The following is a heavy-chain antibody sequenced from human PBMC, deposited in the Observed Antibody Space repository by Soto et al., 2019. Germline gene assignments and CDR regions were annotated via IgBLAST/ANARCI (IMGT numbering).Heavy chain of an antibody. D-gene: IGHD5-18*01. CDR3: ARDWDTAMARFDY. Sequence: ASMKVSFKASGYNFTPYYMDWGRQAPVQGLEWMGWISAYNGNTNYAQKLQGRVTMTTDTSTSTAYMELRSLRSDDTAVYYCARDWDTAMARFDYWGQGTLVTVSS. CDR2: ISAYNGNT. J-gene: IGHJ4*02. CDR1: GYNFTPYY. V-gene: IGHV1-18*04.